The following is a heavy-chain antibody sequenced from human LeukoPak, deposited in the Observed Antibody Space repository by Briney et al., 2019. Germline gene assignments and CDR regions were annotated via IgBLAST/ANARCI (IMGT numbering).Heavy chain of an antibody. Sequence: GGSLRLSCAASGLTFSSYSMNWVRQSPGKGLVWVSRINSDGSSTSYADSVKGRFTIARDNAKNTLYLQMNSLRAEDTAVYYCARARGSGSYLFDPWGQGTLVTVSS. J-gene: IGHJ5*02. CDR1: GLTFSSYS. V-gene: IGHV3-74*01. D-gene: IGHD3-10*01. CDR2: INSDGSST. CDR3: ARARGSGSYLFDP.